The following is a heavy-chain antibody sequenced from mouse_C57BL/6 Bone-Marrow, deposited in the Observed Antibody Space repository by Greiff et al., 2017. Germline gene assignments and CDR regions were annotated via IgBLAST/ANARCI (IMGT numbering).Heavy chain of an antibody. V-gene: IGHV1-64*01. CDR3: ARWRDGYDRDYFDY. J-gene: IGHJ2*01. D-gene: IGHD2-2*01. Sequence: QVQLQQPGAELVKPGASVKLSCKASGYTFTSYWMHWVKQRPGQGLEWIGMIHPNSGSTNYNEKFKSKATLTVDKSSSTAYMQLSSLTSEDSAVYYCARWRDGYDRDYFDYWGQGTTLTVSS. CDR1: GYTFTSYW. CDR2: IHPNSGST.